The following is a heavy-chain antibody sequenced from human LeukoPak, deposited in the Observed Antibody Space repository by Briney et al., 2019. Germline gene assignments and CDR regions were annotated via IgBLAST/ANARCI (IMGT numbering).Heavy chain of an antibody. J-gene: IGHJ4*02. CDR2: ISSNGTGT. D-gene: IGHD1-1*01. CDR1: GFTFSSYW. Sequence: GGSLRLSCAASGFTFSSYWMHWVRQAPGKGLVWVSGISSNGTGTTYTDSVKGQFTISRDNTKNTLYLQLNSLRAEDTAVYYCARDVGKKPDYWGQGTLVTVSS. CDR3: ARDVGKKPDY. V-gene: IGHV3-74*01.